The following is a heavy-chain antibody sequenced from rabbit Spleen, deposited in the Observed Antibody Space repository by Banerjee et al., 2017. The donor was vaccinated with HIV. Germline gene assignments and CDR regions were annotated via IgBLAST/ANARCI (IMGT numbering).Heavy chain of an antibody. V-gene: IGHV1S40*01. J-gene: IGHJ4*01. Sequence: EESGGDLVKPGASLTLTCTASGVSFSSNHYMCWVRQAPGKGLEWIACIDGGSSAFSYFASWAKGRFTISKTSSTTVTLQMTSLTAADTASYFCARSPLSFTFRLNLWGQGTLVTVS. D-gene: IGHD4-1*01. CDR1: GVSFSSNHY. CDR2: IDGGSSAFS. CDR3: ARSPLSFTFRLNL.